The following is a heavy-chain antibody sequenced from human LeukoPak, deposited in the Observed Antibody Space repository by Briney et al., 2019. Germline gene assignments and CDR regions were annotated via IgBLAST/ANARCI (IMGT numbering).Heavy chain of an antibody. D-gene: IGHD2-2*01. V-gene: IGHV1-2*02. CDR3: ARATSVVVPAAIFDY. J-gene: IGHJ4*02. Sequence: ASVKVSCKASGYTFTGYYMHWVRQAPGQGLEWMGLINPNSGGTNYAQKFQGRVTMTRDTSISTAYMELSRLRSDDTAVYYCARATSVVVPAAIFDYWGQGTLVTVSS. CDR2: INPNSGGT. CDR1: GYTFTGYY.